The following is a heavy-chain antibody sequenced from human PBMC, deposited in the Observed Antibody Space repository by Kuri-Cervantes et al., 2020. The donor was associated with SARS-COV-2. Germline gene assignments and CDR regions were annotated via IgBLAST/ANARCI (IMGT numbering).Heavy chain of an antibody. V-gene: IGHV3-23*01. D-gene: IGHD6-19*01. CDR2: ISGSTSST. CDR1: GFTFSNYA. Sequence: GGSLRLSCAASGFTFSNYAMTWVRQAPGKGLEWVSAISGSTSSTYYADSVRGRFTISRDNAKNSLYLQMNSLRDEDTAVYYCARARRSSGWYGAPFDYWGQGTLVTVSS. J-gene: IGHJ4*02. CDR3: ARARRSSGWYGAPFDY.